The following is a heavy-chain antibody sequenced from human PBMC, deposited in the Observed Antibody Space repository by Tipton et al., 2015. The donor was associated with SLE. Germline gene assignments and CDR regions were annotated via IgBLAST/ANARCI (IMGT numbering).Heavy chain of an antibody. CDR1: GGSINNYY. V-gene: IGHV4-39*07. CDR2: IFYTGST. D-gene: IGHD5-12*01. CDR3: ARRHYSGPFDS. Sequence: TLSLTCTASGGSINNYYWGWIRQPPGKGLEWIGSIFYTGSTYYNPSLKSRVSFSIDTSKHQFSLKLNSVTAADTAVYYCARRHYSGPFDSWGQGTLVTVSS. J-gene: IGHJ4*02.